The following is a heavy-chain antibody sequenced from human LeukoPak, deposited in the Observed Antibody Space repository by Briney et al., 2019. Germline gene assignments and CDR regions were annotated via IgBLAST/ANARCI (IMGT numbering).Heavy chain of an antibody. CDR2: ISAYNGNT. V-gene: IGHV1-18*01. D-gene: IGHD2-2*01. CDR1: GYTFTSYG. CDR3: ARPEDCSSTSCSDDAFDI. Sequence: ASVKVSCKASGYTFTSYGISWVRQATGQGLEWMGWISAYNGNTNYAQKLQGRVTMTTDTSTSTAYMELRSLRSDDTAVYYCARPEDCSSTSCSDDAFDIWGQGTMVTVSS. J-gene: IGHJ3*02.